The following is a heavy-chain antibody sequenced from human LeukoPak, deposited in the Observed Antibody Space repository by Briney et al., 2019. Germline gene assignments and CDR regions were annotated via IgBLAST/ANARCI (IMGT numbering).Heavy chain of an antibody. CDR3: AKVMGPHYFDTSGSSRAFDF. D-gene: IGHD3-22*01. J-gene: IGHJ4*02. Sequence: GSLRLSCAASGFTFANSAMSWVRQAPGKGLECVSAISGSGGSTHYADSVKGRFTISRDNFSNTLYLQMVSLRAEDTAVYYCAKVMGPHYFDTSGSSRAFDFWGQGTLVTVSS. V-gene: IGHV3-23*01. CDR2: ISGSGGST. CDR1: GFTFANSA.